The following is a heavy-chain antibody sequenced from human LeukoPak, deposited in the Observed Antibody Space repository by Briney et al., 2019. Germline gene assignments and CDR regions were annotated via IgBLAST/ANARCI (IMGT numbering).Heavy chain of an antibody. Sequence: ASVKVSCKASGYTFTSYAMHWVRQAPGQRLEWMGWINAGNGNTKYSQKFQGRVTITRDTSASTAYMELSSLRSEDTAVYYCARLKQQWLGLDFWGQGTLVTGSS. D-gene: IGHD6-19*01. V-gene: IGHV1-3*01. CDR3: ARLKQQWLGLDF. CDR2: INAGNGNT. CDR1: GYTFTSYA. J-gene: IGHJ4*02.